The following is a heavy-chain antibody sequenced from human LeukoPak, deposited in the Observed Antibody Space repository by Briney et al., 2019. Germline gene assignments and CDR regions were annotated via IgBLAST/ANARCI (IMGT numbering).Heavy chain of an antibody. CDR1: GGSFSGYY. J-gene: IGHJ5*02. CDR2: INHSGST. Sequence: SETLSLTCAVYGGSFSGYYWSWIRQPPGKGLEWIGEINHSGSTNYNPSLKSRVTISVDTSKNQFSLKLSSVTAADTAVYCCARKVTYYDFWSGYFSGNWFDPWGQGTLVTVSS. CDR3: ARKVTYYDFWSGYFSGNWFDP. V-gene: IGHV4-34*01. D-gene: IGHD3-3*01.